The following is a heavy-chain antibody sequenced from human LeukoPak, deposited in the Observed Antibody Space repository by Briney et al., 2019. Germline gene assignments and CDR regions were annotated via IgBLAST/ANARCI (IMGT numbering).Heavy chain of an antibody. CDR2: LSYSGET. D-gene: IGHD3-10*01. CDR3: ASRGNFGYFDY. CDR1: GGSVTTPNYW. J-gene: IGHJ4*02. V-gene: IGHV4-39*01. Sequence: SETLSLTCTVSGGSVTTPNYWWGWVQQPPGKGLEWIGSLSYSGETYYSPSLESRVTISADTSKNQFSLRLTSVTPADTAVYYCASRGNFGYFDYWGQGILVTVSS.